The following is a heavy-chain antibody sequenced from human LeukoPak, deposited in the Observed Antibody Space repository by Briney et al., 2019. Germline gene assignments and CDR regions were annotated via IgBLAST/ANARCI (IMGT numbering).Heavy chain of an antibody. CDR3: TSNFDF. V-gene: IGHV3-33*08. J-gene: IGHJ4*02. CDR2: IWYDGSNK. CDR1: GFTFSSYA. Sequence: HTGGSLRLSCAASGFTFSSYAMHWVRQAPGKGLEWVAVIWYDGSNKYYADSVKGRFSISRDNSRNTVYLQMNNLRAEDTAIYYCTSNFDFWGQGTLVTVSS.